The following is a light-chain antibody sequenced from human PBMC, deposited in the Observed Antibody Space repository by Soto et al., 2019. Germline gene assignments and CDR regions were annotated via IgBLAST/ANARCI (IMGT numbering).Light chain of an antibody. V-gene: IGLV1-40*01. CDR3: QSYDSSLREV. J-gene: IGLJ2*01. CDR2: GNS. Sequence: QPVLTQPPSVSGAPGQRVTISCTGSISNIGTGYDVHWYQQLPGTAPKLLIYGNSNRPSGVPDRFSGSKSGTSASLAITGLQAEDEADYYCQSYDSSLREVFGGGTQLTVL. CDR1: ISNIGTGYD.